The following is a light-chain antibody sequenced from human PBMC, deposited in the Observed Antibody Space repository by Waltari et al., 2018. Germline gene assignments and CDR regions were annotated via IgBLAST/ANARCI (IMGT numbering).Light chain of an antibody. Sequence: EVVLTQSPGTLSSSPGERATLSCRASQSVSSSYLAWYQQKPGQAPRLLIYGASTRATGIPDRFSGSGSGTDFTLTISRLEPEDFAVYYCQQFDNSLFTFGPGTKVDIK. CDR2: GAS. J-gene: IGKJ3*01. CDR1: QSVSSSY. CDR3: QQFDNSLFT. V-gene: IGKV3-20*01.